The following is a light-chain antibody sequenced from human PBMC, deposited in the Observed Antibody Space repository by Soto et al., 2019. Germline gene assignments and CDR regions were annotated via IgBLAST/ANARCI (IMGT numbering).Light chain of an antibody. CDR3: QQYNSYST. Sequence: DIQMTQSPSTLSASVGDRVTITCRASQSISSWLAWYQQKPGKAPKLLIYDAPSLESGAPSRFSGSGSGTELTLTISRLQPDDFATCYCQQYNSYSTFGQGTKVEIK. CDR2: DAP. V-gene: IGKV1-5*01. J-gene: IGKJ1*01. CDR1: QSISSW.